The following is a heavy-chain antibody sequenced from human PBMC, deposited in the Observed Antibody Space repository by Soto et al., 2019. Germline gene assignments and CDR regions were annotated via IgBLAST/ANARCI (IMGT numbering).Heavy chain of an antibody. D-gene: IGHD2-8*02. J-gene: IGHJ4*02. Sequence: GESLTIACQASGYSFSNFWRAWVRQMPGEGLEWLGIIYPDDSDTRYSPSFLGQVTISADKSIKTTYLQWSSLKASDTAIYFCASSVLVTSTMNYFDLWGQGTLVTVSS. CDR2: IYPDDSDT. CDR3: ASSVLVTSTMNYFDL. CDR1: GYSFSNFW. V-gene: IGHV5-51*01.